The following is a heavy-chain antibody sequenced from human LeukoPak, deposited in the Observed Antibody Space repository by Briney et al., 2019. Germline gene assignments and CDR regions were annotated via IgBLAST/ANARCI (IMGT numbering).Heavy chain of an antibody. Sequence: GGSLRLSCAASGFTFSSYAMHWVRQAPGKGLEWVAVISYDGSNKYYADSVKGRFTISRDNSKNTLYLQMNSLRAEDTAVYYCARSQLRYFDRSHFDYWGQGTLVTVSS. CDR3: ARSQLRYFDRSHFDY. CDR2: ISYDGSNK. D-gene: IGHD3-9*01. J-gene: IGHJ4*02. V-gene: IGHV3-30-3*01. CDR1: GFTFSSYA.